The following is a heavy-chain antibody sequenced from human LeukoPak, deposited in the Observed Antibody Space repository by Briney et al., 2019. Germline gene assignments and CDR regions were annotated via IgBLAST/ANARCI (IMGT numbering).Heavy chain of an antibody. V-gene: IGHV1-18*01. J-gene: IGHJ4*02. CDR1: GYTFTSYG. D-gene: IGHD3-22*01. CDR3: ARDFGYYDSSGYY. CDR2: ISAYNGNT. Sequence: ASVKVSCKASGYTFTSYGISLVRQAPGQGLEWMGWISAYNGNTNYAQNLQGRVTMTTDTSTSTAYVELRSLRSDDTAVYYCARDFGYYDSSGYYWGQGTLVTVSS.